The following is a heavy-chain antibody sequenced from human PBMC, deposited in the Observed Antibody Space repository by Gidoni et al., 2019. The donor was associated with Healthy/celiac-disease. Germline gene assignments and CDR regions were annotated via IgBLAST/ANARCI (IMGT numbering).Heavy chain of an antibody. CDR1: GFTVSSNY. J-gene: IGHJ4*02. CDR2: IYSGGST. CDR3: ARDYSSEDYFDY. V-gene: IGHV3-66*01. D-gene: IGHD5-18*01. Sequence: EVQLVESGGGLVQPGGSLRLSCAASGFTVSSNYMSWVRQAPGKGLEWVSVIYSGGSTYYADSVKGRFTISRDNSKNTLYLQMNSQRAEDTAVYYCARDYSSEDYFDYWGQGTLVTVSS.